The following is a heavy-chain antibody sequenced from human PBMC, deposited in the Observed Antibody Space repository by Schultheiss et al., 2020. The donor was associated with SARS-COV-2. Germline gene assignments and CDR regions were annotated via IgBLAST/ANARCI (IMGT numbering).Heavy chain of an antibody. J-gene: IGHJ6*02. Sequence: GGSLRLSCTASGFTFGDYAMSWFRQAPGKGLEWVSYISSSSSTIYYADSVKGRFTISRDNAKNSLYLQMNSLRAEDTAVYYCARDRGGSYHYYGMDVWGQGTTVTVSS. CDR1: GFTFGDYA. V-gene: IGHV3-48*01. CDR2: ISSSSSTI. CDR3: ARDRGGSYHYYGMDV. D-gene: IGHD1-26*01.